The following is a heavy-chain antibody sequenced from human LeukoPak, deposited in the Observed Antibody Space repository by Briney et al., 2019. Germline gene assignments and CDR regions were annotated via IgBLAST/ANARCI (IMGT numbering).Heavy chain of an antibody. D-gene: IGHD3-10*01. CDR3: ARDNYRGVTNFDP. V-gene: IGHV4-59*01. Sequence: SETLSLTCTVSGGSISPYFWSWIRQPPGKGLEWIGYISYTGSTNYNPSLKSRVTISVDTSKNQFSLQLTSVTAADTAVYYCARDNYRGVTNFDPWGQGTLVTVSS. CDR1: GGSISPYF. J-gene: IGHJ5*02. CDR2: ISYTGST.